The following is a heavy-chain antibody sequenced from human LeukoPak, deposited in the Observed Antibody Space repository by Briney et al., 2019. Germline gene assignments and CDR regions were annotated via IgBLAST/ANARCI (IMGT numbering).Heavy chain of an antibody. CDR1: GLTFSSYA. CDR2: ISGSGSSA. Sequence: GGSLRLSCAASGLTFSSYAMTWVRRAPGKGLEWVSAISGSGSSAYYADSVKGRFTISRDNSQNTLYLQMNSLRAEDTAVYYCANLRSPFDYWGQGTLVTVSS. V-gene: IGHV3-23*01. J-gene: IGHJ4*02. D-gene: IGHD6-6*01. CDR3: ANLRSPFDY.